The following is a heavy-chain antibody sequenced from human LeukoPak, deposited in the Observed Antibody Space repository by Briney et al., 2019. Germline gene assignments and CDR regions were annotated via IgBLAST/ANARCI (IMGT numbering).Heavy chain of an antibody. Sequence: GESLKISCKGYGYNFASYWIGWVRQMPGKGLEWMGIIYLGDSDTRSSPSFEGQVTMSGDKSTSTAFLQWSSLKASDTAIYYCARQSGWYGRGPYYFDYWGQGTLVTVSS. CDR1: GYNFASYW. CDR3: ARQSGWYGRGPYYFDY. CDR2: IYLGDSDT. J-gene: IGHJ4*02. D-gene: IGHD6-19*01. V-gene: IGHV5-51*01.